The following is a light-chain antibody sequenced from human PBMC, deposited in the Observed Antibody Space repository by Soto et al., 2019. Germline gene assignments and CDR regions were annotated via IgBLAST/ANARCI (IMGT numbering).Light chain of an antibody. CDR2: KAS. CDR3: QQYNSYPWT. J-gene: IGKJ1*01. Sequence: DIQMTQSPSTLSASVGDRVTITCRASQSISSWVAWYQQKPGKAPKLLIYKASSLESGVPSRFSGSGSGTEFTLPISSLQPDDFPTYYCQQYNSYPWTFGQGTKVEIK. V-gene: IGKV1-5*03. CDR1: QSISSW.